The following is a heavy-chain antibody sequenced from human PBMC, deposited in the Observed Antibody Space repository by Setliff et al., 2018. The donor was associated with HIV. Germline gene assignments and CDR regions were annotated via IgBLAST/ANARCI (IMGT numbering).Heavy chain of an antibody. D-gene: IGHD1-1*01. CDR3: AQEERDAYNYWFDP. J-gene: IGHJ5*02. Sequence: PSETLSLTCTVSGGSISSYYWTWIRQPPGKGLEWIGYIYYSGSTKYNSSLKSRVTISVDTSKNHFSLKLRSVTAADTAVYYCAQEERDAYNYWFDPWGQGTLVTVSS. CDR1: GGSISSYY. V-gene: IGHV4-59*01. CDR2: IYYSGST.